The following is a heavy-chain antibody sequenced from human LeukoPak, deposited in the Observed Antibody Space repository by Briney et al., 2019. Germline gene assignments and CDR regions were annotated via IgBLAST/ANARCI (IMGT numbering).Heavy chain of an antibody. D-gene: IGHD6-13*01. V-gene: IGHV3-21*01. CDR1: GFTFSNYN. CDR2: ISSSSSYI. CDR3: ARAGYSSSWAHFDY. Sequence: PGGSLRLSCADSGFTFSNYNMNWVRQAPGKGLEWVSSISSSSSYIYYADSVKGRFTISRDNAKNSLYLQMNSLRAEDTAVYYCARAGYSSSWAHFDYWGQGTLVTVSS. J-gene: IGHJ4*02.